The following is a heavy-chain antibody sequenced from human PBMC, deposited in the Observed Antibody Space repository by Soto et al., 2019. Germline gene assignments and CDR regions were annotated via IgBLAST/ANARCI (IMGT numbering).Heavy chain of an antibody. CDR1: GGSFSGYY. D-gene: IGHD6-13*01. CDR3: ARTYSSSWSPFEY. J-gene: IGHJ4*02. Sequence: QVQLQQWGAGLLKPSETLSLTCAVYGGSFSGYYWSWIRQPTGKGLEWIGEINQSGSTNYNPSLKSRVTISVDTSKNQFSLKLSSVTAADTAVYYCARTYSSSWSPFEYWGQGALVTVSS. CDR2: INQSGST. V-gene: IGHV4-34*01.